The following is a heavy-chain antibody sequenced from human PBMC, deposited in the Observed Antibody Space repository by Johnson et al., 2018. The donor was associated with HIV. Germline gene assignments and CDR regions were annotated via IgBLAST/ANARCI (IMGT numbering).Heavy chain of an antibody. CDR1: GFTFRSYW. Sequence: VQLVESGGGLVQSGGSLRLSCGASGFTFRSYWMSWVRQAPGKGLEWVPVIYSGGSTYYADSVKGRFTISRDNSKNTLYLQMHSLRAEDTAVYYCARPHIVVVTAGYAFDIWGQGTMVIVSS. V-gene: IGHV3-66*02. CDR3: ARPHIVVVTAGYAFDI. CDR2: IYSGGST. J-gene: IGHJ3*02. D-gene: IGHD2-21*02.